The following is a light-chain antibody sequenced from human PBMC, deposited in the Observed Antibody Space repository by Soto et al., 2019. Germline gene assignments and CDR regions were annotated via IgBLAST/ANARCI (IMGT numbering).Light chain of an antibody. J-gene: IGKJ2*01. V-gene: IGKV4-1*01. Sequence: SLSVSLGERATINCKSSQSVLSSSNNQNYLAWYQQKPGQTPKLLIYWASTRESGVPDRFSGSGSGADFTLTISSLQAEDEAVYYCQQYYTVPYTFGQGTKLEIK. CDR1: QSVLSSSNNQNY. CDR3: QQYYTVPYT. CDR2: WAS.